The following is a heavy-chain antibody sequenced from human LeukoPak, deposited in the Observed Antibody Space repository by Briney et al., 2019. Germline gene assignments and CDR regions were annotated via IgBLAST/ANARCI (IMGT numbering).Heavy chain of an antibody. CDR2: IWYDGSNK. Sequence: GGSLRLSCAASGFTFSSYGMHWVRQAPGKGLEWVAVIWYDGSNKYYADSVKGRFTISRDNSKNTLYLQMNSLRAEDTAVYYCARDWGAAAGTVYYFDYWGQGTLVTVSS. J-gene: IGHJ4*02. CDR3: ARDWGAAAGTVYYFDY. V-gene: IGHV3-33*01. D-gene: IGHD6-13*01. CDR1: GFTFSSYG.